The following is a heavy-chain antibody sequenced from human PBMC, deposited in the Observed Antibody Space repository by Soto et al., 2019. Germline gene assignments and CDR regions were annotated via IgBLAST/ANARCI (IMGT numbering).Heavy chain of an antibody. D-gene: IGHD3-3*01. CDR1: GGSISNFF. CDR3: ARGDSAWLLFDY. J-gene: IGHJ4*02. Sequence: SETLSLTCTVSGGSISNFFWDWLRQPPGKGLEWIGYIYYSGSTNYNPSLKSRVTISVETSKNQFSLKLSSVTAADTAVYYCARGDSAWLLFDYWGQGTLVTVSS. CDR2: IYYSGST. V-gene: IGHV4-59*01.